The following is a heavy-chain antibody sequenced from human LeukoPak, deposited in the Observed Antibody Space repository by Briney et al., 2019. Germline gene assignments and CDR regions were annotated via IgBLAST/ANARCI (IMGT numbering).Heavy chain of an antibody. CDR2: IIPIFGIA. CDR1: GGTFSSYA. D-gene: IGHD2-2*03. J-gene: IGHJ3*02. CDR3: ARASGYCSSTSCHDAFDI. V-gene: IGHV1-69*04. Sequence: SVKASCKASGGTFSSYAISWVRQAPGQGLEWMGRIIPIFGIANYAQKFQGRVTITADKSTSTAYMELSSLRSEGTAVYYCARASGYCSSTSCHDAFDIWGQGTMVTVSS.